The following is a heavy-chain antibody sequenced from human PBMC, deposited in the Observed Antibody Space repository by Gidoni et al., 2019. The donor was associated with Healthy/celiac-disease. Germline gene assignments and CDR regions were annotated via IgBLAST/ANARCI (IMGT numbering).Heavy chain of an antibody. V-gene: IGHV4-30-4*08. J-gene: IGHJ3*02. CDR3: AREVAGYCSGGSCYSWEHDAFDI. CDR2: IYYSGST. D-gene: IGHD2-15*01. CDR1: GGSISSGDYY. Sequence: QVQLQESGPGLVKPSQTLSLTCTVSGGSISSGDYYWSWIRQPPGKGLEWIGYIYYSGSTYYNPSLKSRVTISVDTSKNQFSLKLSSVTAADTAVYYCAREVAGYCSGGSCYSWEHDAFDIWGQGTMVTVSS.